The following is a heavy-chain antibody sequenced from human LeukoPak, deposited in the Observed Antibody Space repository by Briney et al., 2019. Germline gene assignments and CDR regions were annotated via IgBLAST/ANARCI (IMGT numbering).Heavy chain of an antibody. J-gene: IGHJ4*02. D-gene: IGHD6-13*01. CDR3: VRGVGVSRFNYLDS. V-gene: IGHV3-33*01. CDR1: GFTFSNYG. Sequence: GGSLRLSCAASGFTFSNYGMHWVRQAPGKGLEWVAVIWYDASNKYYADSVEGRFTISRDNSKNTLYLQMNSLRDDDTAVYYCVRGVGVSRFNYLDSWGQGTLVIVSS. CDR2: IWYDASNK.